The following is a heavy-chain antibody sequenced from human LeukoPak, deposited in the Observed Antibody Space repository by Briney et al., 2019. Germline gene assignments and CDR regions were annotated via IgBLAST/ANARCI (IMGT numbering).Heavy chain of an antibody. CDR3: ARYIVSYPHDAFDI. Sequence: SETLSLTCTVSGGSISSYYWSWIRQPAGKGLEWIGRIYTSGSTNYNPSLKSRVTISVDASKKQFSLKLSSVTAADTAFYYCARYIVSYPHDAFDIWGQGTMVTVSS. J-gene: IGHJ3*02. CDR2: IYTSGST. D-gene: IGHD1-26*01. CDR1: GGSISSYY. V-gene: IGHV4-4*07.